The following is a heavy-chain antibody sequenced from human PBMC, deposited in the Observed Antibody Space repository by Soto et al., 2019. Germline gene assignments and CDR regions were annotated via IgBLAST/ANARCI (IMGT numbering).Heavy chain of an antibody. CDR3: ARGGGYCTNGVCYSNYYYYYGMDV. CDR2: INHSGST. CDR1: GGSISYDHYY. J-gene: IGHJ6*02. D-gene: IGHD2-8*01. Sequence: SETLSLACTVSGGSISYDHYYWSWIRQPPGKGLEWIGEINHSGSTNYNPSLKSRVTISVDTSKNQFSLKLSSVTAADTAVYYCARGGGYCTNGVCYSNYYYYYGMDVWGQGTTVTISS. V-gene: IGHV4-34*01.